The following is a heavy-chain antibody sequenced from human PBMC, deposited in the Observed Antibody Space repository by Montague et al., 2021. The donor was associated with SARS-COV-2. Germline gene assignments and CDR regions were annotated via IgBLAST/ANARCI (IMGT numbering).Heavy chain of an antibody. CDR1: GFSLSTSGVG. V-gene: IGHV2-5*02. D-gene: IGHD2-21*02. Sequence: PVLVKPTQTLTLTCTFSGFSLSTSGVGVGWIRQPPGKALEWLALIYWDDDKRYSPSLKSRLTITKDTSKNQVVLTMTNMDPVDTATYYCAHRGDLWVGPYFDYWGQGTLVTVPS. CDR2: IYWDDDK. CDR3: AHRGDLWVGPYFDY. J-gene: IGHJ4*02.